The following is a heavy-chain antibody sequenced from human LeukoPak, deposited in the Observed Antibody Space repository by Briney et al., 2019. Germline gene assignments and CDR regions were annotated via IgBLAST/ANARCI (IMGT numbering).Heavy chain of an antibody. Sequence: GASVKVSCKASGGSFSSDAINWVRQAPGQGLEWMGRIIPSLRIADYAQRFQARVTISADKSSSTAYMELSSLRSEDTAVYYCAREMRVIQDAFDIWGQGALVTVS. CDR1: GGSFSSDA. J-gene: IGHJ3*02. D-gene: IGHD3-10*01. V-gene: IGHV1-69*04. CDR2: IIPSLRIA. CDR3: AREMRVIQDAFDI.